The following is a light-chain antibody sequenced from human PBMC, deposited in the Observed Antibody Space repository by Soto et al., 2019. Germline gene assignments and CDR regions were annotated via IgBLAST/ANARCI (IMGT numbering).Light chain of an antibody. CDR1: SSDVGGYNY. V-gene: IGLV2-14*03. Sequence: QSALTQPASVSGSHGQSISISCTGTSSDVGGYNYVSWYQHQPGKAPKLVIFDVSGRPSGISTRFSGSKSGNTVSLTISVLRPEQEADYYCSSYTDFNLYVFVTGTKFTVL. CDR3: SSYTDFNLYV. CDR2: DVS. J-gene: IGLJ1*01.